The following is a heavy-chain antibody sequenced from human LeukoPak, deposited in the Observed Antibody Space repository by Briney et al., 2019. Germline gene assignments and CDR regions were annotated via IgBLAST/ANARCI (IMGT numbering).Heavy chain of an antibody. CDR1: GFTFSSYW. J-gene: IGHJ4*02. Sequence: GGSLRLSCAASGFTFSSYWMTWVRQAPGKGLEWVANIKQDGSQKNYVDSVKGRFTISRDNAKNALFLQMNSLRAEDTAVYYCARGQMAGYWGQGTLVTVSS. D-gene: IGHD5-24*01. CDR2: IKQDGSQK. V-gene: IGHV3-7*05. CDR3: ARGQMAGY.